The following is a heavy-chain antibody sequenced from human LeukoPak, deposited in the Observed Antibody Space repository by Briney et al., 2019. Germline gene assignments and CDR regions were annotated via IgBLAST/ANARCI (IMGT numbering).Heavy chain of an antibody. CDR3: ARGWQQQLATNWYFDL. J-gene: IGHJ2*01. Sequence: PSETLSLTCTVSGGSISSGDYYWSWIRQPPGKGLEWIGYIYYSGSTYYNPSLKSRVTISVDTSKNQFSLKLSSVTAADTAVYYCARGWQQQLATNWYFDLWGRGTLVTVSS. V-gene: IGHV4-30-4*02. D-gene: IGHD6-13*01. CDR2: IYYSGST. CDR1: GGSISSGDYY.